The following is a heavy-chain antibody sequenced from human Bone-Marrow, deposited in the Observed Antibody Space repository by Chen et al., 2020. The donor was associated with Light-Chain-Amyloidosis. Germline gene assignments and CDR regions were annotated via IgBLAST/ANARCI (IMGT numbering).Heavy chain of an antibody. Sequence: EVQLVQSGAEVEKPGESLKISCKGSGYSFTSSWIAWVRQVPGRGLEWVGIIYPSDFDTRYSPSFQGQVTISADRSINTAYLQWSSLKASDTAMYYCAGVEEGTMSILTWGQGTLVTVSS. CDR2: IYPSDFDT. CDR1: GYSFTSSW. V-gene: IGHV5-51*01. D-gene: IGHD3-22*01. J-gene: IGHJ5*02. CDR3: AGVEEGTMSILT.